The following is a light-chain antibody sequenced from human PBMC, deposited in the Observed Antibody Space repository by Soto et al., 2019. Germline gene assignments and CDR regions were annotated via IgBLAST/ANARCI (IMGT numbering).Light chain of an antibody. V-gene: IGKV1-39*01. CDR1: QSISSY. CDR2: AAS. J-gene: IGKJ2*01. Sequence: DIQMTQSPSSLSASVGDRVTITCRASQSISSYLNWYQQKPGKAPKLLIYAASSLQSGVPSRFSXSGSXXXFTLTISSLQPEDFATYYCQQSYSTPRTFGQGTKLEIK. CDR3: QQSYSTPRT.